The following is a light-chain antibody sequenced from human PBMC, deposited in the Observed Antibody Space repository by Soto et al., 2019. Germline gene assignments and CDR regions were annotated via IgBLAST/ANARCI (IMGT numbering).Light chain of an antibody. CDR3: QQYNNWPPT. CDR1: QSVSSN. V-gene: IGKV3-15*01. Sequence: EMVMTQPPGPLSVSQGERATLSCRASQSVSSNLAWYQQKPGQAPRLLIYGASTRATGIPARFSGSGSGTEFTLTISSLQSEDFAVYYCQQYNNWPPTFGQGTKVDIK. J-gene: IGKJ1*01. CDR2: GAS.